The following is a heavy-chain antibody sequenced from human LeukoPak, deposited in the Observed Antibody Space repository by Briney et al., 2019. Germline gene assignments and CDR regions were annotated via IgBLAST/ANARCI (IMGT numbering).Heavy chain of an antibody. D-gene: IGHD4-17*01. V-gene: IGHV3-48*03. CDR2: ISSSGSDI. J-gene: IGHJ3*02. CDR3: ARVDYGAYASFDI. Sequence: GGSLRLSWAASGFTFSSYEMNWVRQAPGKGLEWVSYISSSGSDIYHADSVKGRFTISRDNAKNSLYLQMNSLRAEDTAVYYCARVDYGAYASFDIWGQGTMVTVSS. CDR1: GFTFSSYE.